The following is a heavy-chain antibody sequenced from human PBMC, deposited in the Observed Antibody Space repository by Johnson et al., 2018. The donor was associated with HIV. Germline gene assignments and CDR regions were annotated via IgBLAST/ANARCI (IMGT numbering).Heavy chain of an antibody. CDR3: ARVAADRSGYYSDAFDL. CDR1: GFTFSRYG. V-gene: IGHV3-30*02. J-gene: IGHJ3*01. D-gene: IGHD3-3*01. CDR2: IRHDGSNK. Sequence: QVQLLESGGGVVQPGGSLRLSCAASGFTFSRYGMHWVRQAPGKGLEWVAFIRHDGSNKYYADSVKGRFTISRENAKNSLYLQMNTLRAGDTALYYCARVAADRSGYYSDAFDLWGQGTLVTVSS.